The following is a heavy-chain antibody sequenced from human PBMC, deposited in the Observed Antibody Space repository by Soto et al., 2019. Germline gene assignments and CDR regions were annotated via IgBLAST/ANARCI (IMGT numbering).Heavy chain of an antibody. Sequence: PSETLSLTCTVSGGSISSSSYYWGWIPHPPGKGLEGIGSIYYSGSTYYNPSLKSRVTISVDTSKNQFSLKLSSVTAADTAVYYCARQPAYYDILTGYSSIGYGMDVWGQGTTVTVSS. V-gene: IGHV4-39*01. CDR1: GGSISSSSYY. CDR2: IYYSGST. J-gene: IGHJ6*02. D-gene: IGHD3-9*01. CDR3: ARQPAYYDILTGYSSIGYGMDV.